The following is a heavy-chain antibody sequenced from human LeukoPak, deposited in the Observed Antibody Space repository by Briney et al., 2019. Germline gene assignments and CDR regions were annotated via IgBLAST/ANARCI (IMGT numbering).Heavy chain of an antibody. J-gene: IGHJ5*02. V-gene: IGHV4-34*01. CDR1: GGSFRDYY. CDR3: ARAARWIYSNYGVWFDP. CDR2: ITHTGST. D-gene: IGHD4-11*01. Sequence: PSETLSLTCGVSGGSFRDYYWSWIRQPPGKGLEWIGEITHTGSTNYNPSLKSRVTISVDTSKNQFSLKLSSVTAADTAVYYCARAARWIYSNYGVWFDPWGQGTLVTVSS.